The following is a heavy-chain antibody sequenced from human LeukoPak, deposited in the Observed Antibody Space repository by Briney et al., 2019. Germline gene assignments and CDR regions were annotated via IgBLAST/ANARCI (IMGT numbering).Heavy chain of an antibody. Sequence: PGGSLRLSCAASGFTFSSYAMHWVRQAPGKGLEWVAVISYDGSNKYYADSVKGRFTISRDNSKNTLYLQMNSLRAEDTAVYYCANPDGDTFGDAFDIWAKGQWSPSPQ. V-gene: IGHV3-30-3*01. J-gene: IGHJ3*02. CDR1: GFTFSSYA. CDR2: ISYDGSNK. D-gene: IGHD3-16*01. CDR3: ANPDGDTFGDAFDI.